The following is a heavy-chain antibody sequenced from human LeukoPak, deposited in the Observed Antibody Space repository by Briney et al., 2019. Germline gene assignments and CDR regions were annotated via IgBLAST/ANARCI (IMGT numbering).Heavy chain of an antibody. Sequence: PSETLSLTCTVSGGSISSYYWSWIRQPPGKGLEWIGYIYYSGSTNYNPSLKSRVTISVDTSKNQFSLKLSSVTAADTAVYYCARADSGGDYDFWSGYSKLFFDYWGQGTLVTVSS. CDR3: ARADSGGDYDFWSGYSKLFFDY. J-gene: IGHJ4*02. CDR1: GGSISSYY. V-gene: IGHV4-59*01. D-gene: IGHD3-3*01. CDR2: IYYSGST.